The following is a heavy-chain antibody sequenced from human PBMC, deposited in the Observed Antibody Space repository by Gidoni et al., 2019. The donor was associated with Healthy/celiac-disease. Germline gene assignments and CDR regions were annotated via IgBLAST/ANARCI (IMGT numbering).Heavy chain of an antibody. Sequence: EVQLVESGGGLVQPGGSLRLSCAASGFTFSSYWMHWVRQAPGKGLVWVSRINSDGSSTSYADSLKGRFTISRDNAKNTLYLQMNSLRAEDTAVYYCARDVGGIEDWFDPWGQGTLVTVSS. CDR3: ARDVGGIEDWFDP. V-gene: IGHV3-74*01. J-gene: IGHJ5*02. D-gene: IGHD3-16*01. CDR1: GFTFSSYW. CDR2: INSDGSST.